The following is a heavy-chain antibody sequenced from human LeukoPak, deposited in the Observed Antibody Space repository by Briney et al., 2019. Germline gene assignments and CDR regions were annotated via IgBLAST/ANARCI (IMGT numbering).Heavy chain of an antibody. V-gene: IGHV3-21*01. CDR2: ISSSSSYI. CDR1: GFTFSSYS. D-gene: IGHD4-17*01. J-gene: IGHJ3*02. CDR3: ARDYGDYVYAFDI. Sequence: PGGSLRLSCAASGFTFSSYSMNWVRQAPGKGLEWVSSISSSSSYIYYADSVKGRFTISRDNAKNSLYLQMNSLRAEDTAVYYCARDYGDYVYAFDIWGQGTMVTVSS.